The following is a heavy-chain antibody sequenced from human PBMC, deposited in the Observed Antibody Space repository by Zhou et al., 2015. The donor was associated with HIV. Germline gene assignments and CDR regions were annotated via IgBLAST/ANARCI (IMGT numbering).Heavy chain of an antibody. Sequence: QVQLVQSGAEVKKPGSSVKVSCKASGGSFRSYAIAWVRQAPGQGLEWMGGIIPMFGATNYAQNFQGRVTITADESMNTAYMELSSLRSEDTAIYYCARDGGTYQYDSSGYLRSRDNWFDPWGLGTLGHRLL. V-gene: IGHV1-69*01. CDR3: ARDGGTYQYDSSGYLRSRDNWFDP. CDR1: GGSFRSYA. CDR2: IIPMFGAT. J-gene: IGHJ5*02. D-gene: IGHD3-22*01.